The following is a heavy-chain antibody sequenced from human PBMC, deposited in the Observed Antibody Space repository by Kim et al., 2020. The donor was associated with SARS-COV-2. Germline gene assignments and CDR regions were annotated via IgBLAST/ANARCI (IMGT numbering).Heavy chain of an antibody. D-gene: IGHD3-22*01. J-gene: IGHJ4*02. CDR3: ERGGLRDYDSSGYYGY. CDR1: GGSFSGYY. CDR2: INHSGST. Sequence: SETLSLTCAVYGGSFSGYYWSWIRQPPGKGLEWIGEINHSGSTNYNPSLKSRVTISVDTSKNQFSLKLSSVTAADTAVYYCERGGLRDYDSSGYYGYWGQGTLVTVSS. V-gene: IGHV4-34*01.